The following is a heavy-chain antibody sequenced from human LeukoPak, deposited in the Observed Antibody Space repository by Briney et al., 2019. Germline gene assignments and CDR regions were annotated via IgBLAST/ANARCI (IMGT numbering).Heavy chain of an antibody. CDR2: ISTYNGDT. J-gene: IGHJ4*02. CDR1: DYTFTSYG. Sequence: ASVKLSCTASDYTFTSYGISWVRQAPGQGLEWMGWISTYNGDTKYTQKLQGRVTMTADTSTRTAYMELRSLRSDDTAVYYCARGWIEMPTVYFDYWGQGTLVSVFS. V-gene: IGHV1-18*01. CDR3: ARGWIEMPTVYFDY. D-gene: IGHD5-24*01.